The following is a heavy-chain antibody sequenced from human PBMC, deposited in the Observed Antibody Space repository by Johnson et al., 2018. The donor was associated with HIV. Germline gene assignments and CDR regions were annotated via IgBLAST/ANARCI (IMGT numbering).Heavy chain of an antibody. CDR1: GFTFSSYA. CDR2: IGTAGDT. D-gene: IGHD2-21*02. CDR3: AKASDGTWQHAFDI. J-gene: IGHJ3*02. Sequence: VQLVESGGGLVQPGGSLRLSCAASGFTFSSYAMSWVRQAPGKGLEWVSAIGTAGDTYYSDSVMGRFTISRDNSKNTLYLQMNSLRAEDTAVYYCAKASDGTWQHAFDIWGQGTMVTVSS. V-gene: IGHV3-23*04.